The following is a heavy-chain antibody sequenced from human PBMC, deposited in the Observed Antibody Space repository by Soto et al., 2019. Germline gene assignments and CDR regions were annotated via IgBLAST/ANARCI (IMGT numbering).Heavy chain of an antibody. CDR2: IYPGDSDT. CDR1: GYSFTSYW. V-gene: IGHV5-51*01. J-gene: IGHJ6*02. CDR3: ARNYYDRGGYSAYYYYGMDV. Sequence: GESLKISCKGSGYSFTSYWIGWVRQLPGKGLEWMGIIYPGDSDTRYSPSFQGQVTISADKSISTAYLQWSSLKASDTAMYYCARNYYDRGGYSAYYYYGMDVWREGPTV. D-gene: IGHD3-22*01.